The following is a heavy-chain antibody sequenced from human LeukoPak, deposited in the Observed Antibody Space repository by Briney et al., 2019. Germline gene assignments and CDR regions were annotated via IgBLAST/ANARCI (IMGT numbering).Heavy chain of an antibody. Sequence: PGGSLRLSCAAFGFTLNNAWMSWVRQAPGKGLEWVAYIRSDGSHDSYADSVTGRFTISRDNSKNTLYLQMNSLRIEDTSMYYCAKDARSFDWLYDHWGQGILVTVSS. V-gene: IGHV3-30*02. J-gene: IGHJ4*02. D-gene: IGHD3-9*01. CDR2: IRSDGSHD. CDR3: AKDARSFDWLYDH. CDR1: GFTLNNAW.